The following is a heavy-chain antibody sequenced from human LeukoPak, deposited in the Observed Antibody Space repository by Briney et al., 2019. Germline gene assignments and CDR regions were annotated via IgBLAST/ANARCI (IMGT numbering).Heavy chain of an antibody. CDR1: GYSISSGYY. CDR2: IYHSGNT. J-gene: IGHJ4*02. CDR3: ARDSEKYCSGGSCFQIGY. V-gene: IGHV4-38-2*02. D-gene: IGHD2-15*01. Sequence: PSETLSLTCTVSGYSISSGYYWGWIRQPPGKGLEWIGSIYHSGNTYYNPSLKSRVTISVDTSKNQFSLKLSSVTAADTAVYYCARDSEKYCSGGSCFQIGYWGQGTLVTVSS.